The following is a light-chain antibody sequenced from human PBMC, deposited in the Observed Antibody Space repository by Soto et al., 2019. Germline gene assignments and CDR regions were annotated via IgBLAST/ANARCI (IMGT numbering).Light chain of an antibody. Sequence: EIVMTQSPATLSVSPGERATLSCRASQSVSSNLAWYQQKPGQAPRHLIYGASARATGVPARFSGSGSGTEFTLTISSLQSEDFAVYYCHQYYNWPPGIFSGGTKVEIK. CDR2: GAS. V-gene: IGKV3-15*01. CDR3: HQYYNWPPGI. J-gene: IGKJ4*01. CDR1: QSVSSN.